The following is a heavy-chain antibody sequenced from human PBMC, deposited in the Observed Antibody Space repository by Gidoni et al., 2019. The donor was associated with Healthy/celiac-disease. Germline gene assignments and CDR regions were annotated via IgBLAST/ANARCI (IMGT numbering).Heavy chain of an antibody. V-gene: IGHV5-10-1*01. J-gene: IGHJ4*02. D-gene: IGHD5-12*01. CDR3: ARLTSGYDSGAFDY. Sequence: SPSFQGHVTISADKSISTAYLQWSSLKASDTAMYYCARLTSGYDSGAFDYWGQGTLVTVSS.